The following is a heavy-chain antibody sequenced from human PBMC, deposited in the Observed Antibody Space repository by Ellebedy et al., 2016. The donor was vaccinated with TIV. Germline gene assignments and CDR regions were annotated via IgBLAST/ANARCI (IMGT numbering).Heavy chain of an antibody. Sequence: AASVTVSCKASRYTFTSYDIICARHPTGQGLEWMGWMNPNSGNTGYAQKFHGRVTMTRNTSISTAYMELSSLRSEDTAVYYCARKEIVPTSNYGMDVWGQGTTVTVSS. CDR1: RYTFTSYD. CDR3: ARKEIVPTSNYGMDV. D-gene: IGHD5-12*01. J-gene: IGHJ6*02. CDR2: MNPNSGNT. V-gene: IGHV1-8*02.